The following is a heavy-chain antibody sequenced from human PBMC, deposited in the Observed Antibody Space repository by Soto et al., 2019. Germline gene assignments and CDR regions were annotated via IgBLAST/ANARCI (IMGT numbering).Heavy chain of an antibody. CDR1: GFSMSSFYCY. CDR3: ARDNLVVAADRESYYYGMEV. Sequence: PSDTLSLTCTFSGFSMSSFYCYWSCIRQPPLKVLELIGYIYYSWSTYYNPSLKSRVTISVDTSKNQFSLKLSSVTAADTAVYYCARDNLVVAADRESYYYGMEVCGKGHTVNVSS. CDR2: IYYSWST. V-gene: IGHV4-30-4*01. D-gene: IGHD2-15*01. J-gene: IGHJ6*04.